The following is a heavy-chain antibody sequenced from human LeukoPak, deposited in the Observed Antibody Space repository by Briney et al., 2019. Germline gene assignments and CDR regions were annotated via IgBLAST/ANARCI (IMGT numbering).Heavy chain of an antibody. CDR2: VYRSGSA. V-gene: IGHV4-39*07. CDR1: GDSVTSDNFY. D-gene: IGHD1-14*01. J-gene: IGHJ4*02. CDR3: ARAPHTSPTDYYFDF. Sequence: SETLSLTCNVSGDSVTSDNFYWAWIRQPPGKGPEWIGTVYRSGSAYHNPSLKTRLTIYIDASKNQFSLTLTSVTAADTALYFCARAPHTSPTDYYFDFWGPGTLVTVSS.